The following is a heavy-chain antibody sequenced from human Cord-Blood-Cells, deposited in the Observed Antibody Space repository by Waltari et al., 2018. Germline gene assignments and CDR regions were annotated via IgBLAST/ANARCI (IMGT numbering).Heavy chain of an antibody. Sequence: QVQLVQSGAEVKKPGSSVKVSCKASRGTLSSYAISWVRQAPGQGLEWMGGIIPIFGTANYAQKFQGRVTITADESTSTAYMELSSLRSEDTAVYYCVLIAVAGQIFDYWGQGTLVTVSS. CDR3: VLIAVAGQIFDY. CDR2: IIPIFGTA. J-gene: IGHJ4*02. D-gene: IGHD6-19*01. V-gene: IGHV1-69*01. CDR1: RGTLSSYA.